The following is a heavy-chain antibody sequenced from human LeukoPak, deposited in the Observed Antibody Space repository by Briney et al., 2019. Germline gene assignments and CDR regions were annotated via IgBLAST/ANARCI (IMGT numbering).Heavy chain of an antibody. CDR3: ARLNNLPPYYYYYAMDV. CDR1: GYIFTSYW. J-gene: IGHJ6*02. D-gene: IGHD1-14*01. CDR2: IYPGDSDT. V-gene: IGHV5-51*01. Sequence: GESLNISCKGSGYIFTSYWIGWVRQIPGKGLEWMGIIYPGDSDTRYSPSFQGQVTISADKSISTAYLQWSSLKASDTPMYYCARLNNLPPYYYYYAMDVWGPGTTVTVSS.